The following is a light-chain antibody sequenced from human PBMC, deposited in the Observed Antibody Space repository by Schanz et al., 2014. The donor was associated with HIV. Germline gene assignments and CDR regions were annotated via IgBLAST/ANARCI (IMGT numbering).Light chain of an antibody. CDR1: SSDVGGYNY. J-gene: IGLJ1*01. V-gene: IGLV2-8*01. Sequence: QSALTQPPSASGSPGQSVTISCTGTSSDVGGYNYVSWYQQHPGKAPKLMIYEVSKRPSGVPDRFSGSKSGNTASLTVSGLQAEDEADYYCSSYAGSNSGYGFGTGTKLTVL. CDR2: EVS. CDR3: SSYAGSNSGYG.